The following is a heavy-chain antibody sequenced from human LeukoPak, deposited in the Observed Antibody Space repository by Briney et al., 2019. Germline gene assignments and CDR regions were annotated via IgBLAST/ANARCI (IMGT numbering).Heavy chain of an antibody. V-gene: IGHV4-59*08. D-gene: IGHD3-10*01. CDR2: IYYSGST. Sequence: SETLSLTCTVSGGSISSYYWSWIRQPPGKGLEWIGYIYYSGSTNYNPSLKSRVTISIDTSKNQFSLKLSSVTAADTAVYYCVSGSGSYWALFDYWGQGTLVTVSS. CDR3: VSGSGSYWALFDY. CDR1: GGSISSYY. J-gene: IGHJ4*02.